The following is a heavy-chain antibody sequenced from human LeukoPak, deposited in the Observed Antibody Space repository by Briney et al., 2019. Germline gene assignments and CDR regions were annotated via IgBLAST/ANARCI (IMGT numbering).Heavy chain of an antibody. CDR3: ARAGYWGELRWLSDY. J-gene: IGHJ4*02. CDR2: ISAYNGNT. D-gene: IGHD4-23*01. Sequence: ASVKVSCKASGGTFTNYAISWVRQAPGQGLEWMGWISAYNGNTNYAQKLQGRVTMTTDTSTSTAYMELRSLRSDDTAVYYCARAGYWGELRWLSDYWGQGTLVTVSS. CDR1: GGTFTNYA. V-gene: IGHV1-18*01.